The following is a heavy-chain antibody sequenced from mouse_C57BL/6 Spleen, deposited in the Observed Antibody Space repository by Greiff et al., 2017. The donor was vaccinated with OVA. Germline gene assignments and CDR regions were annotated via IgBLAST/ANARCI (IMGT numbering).Heavy chain of an antibody. CDR2: IHPNSGST. CDR3: ARANWDAWFAY. V-gene: IGHV1-64*01. Sequence: QVQLQQPGAELVKPGASVKLSCKASGYTFTSYWVHWVKQRPGQGLEWIGMIHPNSGSTNYNEKFKSKATLTVDKSSSTAYMQLSSLTSEDSAVYYCARANWDAWFAYWGQGTLVTVSA. J-gene: IGHJ3*01. D-gene: IGHD4-1*01. CDR1: GYTFTSYW.